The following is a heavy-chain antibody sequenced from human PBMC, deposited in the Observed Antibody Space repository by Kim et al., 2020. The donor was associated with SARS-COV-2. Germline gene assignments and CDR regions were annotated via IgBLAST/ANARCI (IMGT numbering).Heavy chain of an antibody. CDR3: TTLTVAGSVDY. Sequence: TEYDAPVNGRFTISRDDSKNTLYLQMNSLKPEDAALYFCTTLTVAGSVDYWGQGTLVTVSS. V-gene: IGHV3-15*01. J-gene: IGHJ4*02. D-gene: IGHD6-19*01. CDR2: T.